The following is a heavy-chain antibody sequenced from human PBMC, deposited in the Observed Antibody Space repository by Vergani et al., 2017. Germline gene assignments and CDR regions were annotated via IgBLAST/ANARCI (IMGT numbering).Heavy chain of an antibody. D-gene: IGHD2-15*01. V-gene: IGHV3-30*03. CDR3: ARKSCGTPCCQIGYFRE. CDR2: ISYDGTQK. Sequence: QVHLVESGGGVVQPGRSLRLSCVVSGFTSSYYGMHWVRQAPGKGLEWVAVISYDGTQKYYADSVKGRFTISRDNSKSTLYLQMNSLRTEDTAVYYCARKSCGTPCCQIGYFREWGQGTLVTVSS. CDR1: GFTSSYYG. J-gene: IGHJ1*01.